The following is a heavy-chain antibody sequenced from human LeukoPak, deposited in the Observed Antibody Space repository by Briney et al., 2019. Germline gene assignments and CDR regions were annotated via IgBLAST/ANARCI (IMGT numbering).Heavy chain of an antibody. J-gene: IGHJ6*03. V-gene: IGHV1-8*03. CDR3: ARGAPDFWSVYYMDV. Sequence: GSVQVSCHASGYTFPSYDINWVRPATGQGLEWMGWMNPNSGNTGYAQKFQGRVTITRNTSISTAYMELSSLRSEDTAVYYCARGAPDFWSVYYMDVWGKGTTVTVSS. CDR1: GYTFPSYD. D-gene: IGHD3-3*01. CDR2: MNPNSGNT.